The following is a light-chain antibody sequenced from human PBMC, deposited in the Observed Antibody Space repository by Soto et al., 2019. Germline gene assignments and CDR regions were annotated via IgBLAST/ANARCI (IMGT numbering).Light chain of an antibody. Sequence: QSALTQPASVSGSPGQSITIFFTGTSSDVGTYNSVSWYQQHPGKVPELMIFDFSNRPSGIPSRFSGSKSGNTASLTISGLQAEDEADYYCASYVGSSTYAFGTGTKVTV. V-gene: IGLV2-14*03. J-gene: IGLJ1*01. CDR3: ASYVGSSTYA. CDR1: SSDVGTYNS. CDR2: DFS.